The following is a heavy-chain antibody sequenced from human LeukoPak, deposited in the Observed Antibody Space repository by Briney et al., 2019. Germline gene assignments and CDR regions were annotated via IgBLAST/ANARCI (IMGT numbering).Heavy chain of an antibody. Sequence: SVKVSCKASGGTFSSYAISWVRQAPGQGLEWMGGIIPIFGTANYAQKFQGRVTITTDESTSTAYMELSSLRSEDTAVYYCARDRVVYYDFWSGYYRGDYWGQGTLVTVSS. CDR1: GGTFSSYA. J-gene: IGHJ4*02. V-gene: IGHV1-69*05. CDR2: IIPIFGTA. CDR3: ARDRVVYYDFWSGYYRGDY. D-gene: IGHD3-3*01.